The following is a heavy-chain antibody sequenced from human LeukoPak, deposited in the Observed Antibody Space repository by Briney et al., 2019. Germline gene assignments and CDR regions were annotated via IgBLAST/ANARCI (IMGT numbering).Heavy chain of an antibody. J-gene: IGHJ6*02. CDR1: GGSFSGYY. CDR3: ARVAYTGYSSSWYLNPYYYGMDV. V-gene: IGHV4-34*01. D-gene: IGHD6-13*01. Sequence: SETLSLTCAVYGGSFSGYYWSWIRQPPGKGLEWIGEINHSGSTNYDPSLKSRVTISVDKSKNQFSLKLSSVTAADTAVYYCARVAYTGYSSSWYLNPYYYGMDVWGQGTTVTVSS. CDR2: INHSGST.